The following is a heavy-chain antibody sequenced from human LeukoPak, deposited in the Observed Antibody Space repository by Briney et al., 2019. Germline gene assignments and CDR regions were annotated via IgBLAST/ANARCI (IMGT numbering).Heavy chain of an antibody. J-gene: IGHJ6*03. V-gene: IGHV1-69*05. CDR3: AINGGGFYYYYMDV. CDR2: IIPIFGTA. CDR1: GGTFSSYA. D-gene: IGHD4-23*01. Sequence: ASVKVSCKASGGTFSSYAISWVRQAPGQGLEWMGGIIPIFGTANYAQKFQGRVTITTDESTSTAYMDLSSLRSEDTAVYYCAINGGGFYYYYMDVWRKGTKVTVSS.